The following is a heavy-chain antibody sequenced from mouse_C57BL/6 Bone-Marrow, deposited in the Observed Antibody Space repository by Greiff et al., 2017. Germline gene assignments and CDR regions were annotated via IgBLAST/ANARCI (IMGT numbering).Heavy chain of an antibody. CDR1: GFTFSDYG. V-gene: IGHV5-17*01. J-gene: IGHJ1*03. D-gene: IGHD1-1*01. CDR2: ISSGSSTI. Sequence: EVQLVESGGGLVKPGGSLKLSCAASGFTFSDYGMHWVRQAPEKGLEWVAYISSGSSTIYYADTVKGRFTISRDNAKNTLFLQMTSLRSEDTAMYYCARSYYYGSSYPWYFDVWGTGTTVTVSS. CDR3: ARSYYYGSSYPWYFDV.